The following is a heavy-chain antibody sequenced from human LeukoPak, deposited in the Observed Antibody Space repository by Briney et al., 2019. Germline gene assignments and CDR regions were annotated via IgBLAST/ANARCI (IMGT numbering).Heavy chain of an antibody. CDR3: ARRRYSYGGGGFDY. V-gene: IGHV4-34*01. CDR2: INHSGST. CDR1: GGSFSGYY. D-gene: IGHD5-18*01. J-gene: IGHJ4*02. Sequence: SETLPLTCAVYGGSFSGYYWSWIRQPPGKGLEWIGEINHSGSTNYNPSLKSRVTISVDTSKNQFSLKLSSVTAADTAVYYCARRRYSYGGGGFDYWGQGTLVTVSS.